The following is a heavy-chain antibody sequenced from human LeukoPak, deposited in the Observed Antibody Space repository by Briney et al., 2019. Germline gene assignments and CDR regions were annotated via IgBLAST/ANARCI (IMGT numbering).Heavy chain of an antibody. J-gene: IGHJ4*02. CDR3: AEADDSSGYYELPLDY. V-gene: IGHV3-23*01. CDR1: GLTFSSYA. D-gene: IGHD3-22*01. CDR2: LSGSGGST. Sequence: GGSLRLSCAVSGLTFSSYAMSWVRQAPGKGLEWVSALSGSGGSTYYADSVKGRFTISRDNSKNTLYLQMNSLRAEDTAVYYCAEADDSSGYYELPLDYWGQGTLVTVSS.